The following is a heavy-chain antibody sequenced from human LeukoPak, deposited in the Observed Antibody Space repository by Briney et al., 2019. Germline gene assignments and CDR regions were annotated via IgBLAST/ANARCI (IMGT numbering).Heavy chain of an antibody. Sequence: GGSLRLSCAASRFTFSNYGVNRVRQAPGKGLEWVSYINSRSSTIYYADSVRGRFTISRDNAKNSLYLQMNSLKAEDTAIYYCAREVGTPQAFDIWGQGTMVTVSS. CDR1: RFTFSNYG. CDR3: AREVGTPQAFDI. D-gene: IGHD1-26*01. V-gene: IGHV3-48*01. CDR2: INSRSSTI. J-gene: IGHJ3*02.